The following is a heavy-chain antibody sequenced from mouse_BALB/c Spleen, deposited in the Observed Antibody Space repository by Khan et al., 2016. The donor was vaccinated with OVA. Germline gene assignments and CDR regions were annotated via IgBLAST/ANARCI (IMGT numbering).Heavy chain of an antibody. V-gene: IGHV2-2*01. Sequence: QVQLKESGPGLVQPSQNLSITCTVSGFSLINYGVHWVRQSPGKALEWLGVIWSGGSTDYNAAFISRLSITKDNSKSQIFFKMNSLQADDTAIYYCARNGVFHYHGYGGMDHWGQGTSVTVSS. J-gene: IGHJ4*01. CDR3: ARNGVFHYHGYGGMDH. CDR2: IWSGGST. D-gene: IGHD1-2*01. CDR1: GFSLINYG.